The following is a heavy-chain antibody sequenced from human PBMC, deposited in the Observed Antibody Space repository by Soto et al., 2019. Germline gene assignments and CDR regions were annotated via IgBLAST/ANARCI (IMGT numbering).Heavy chain of an antibody. V-gene: IGHV4-30-2*01. D-gene: IGHD7-27*01. CDR2: IYHSGST. CDR3: ARDHLGAYHAFDI. Sequence: SETLSLTCAVSGGSISSGGYSWSWIRQPPGKGLEWIGYIYHSGSTYYNPSLKSRVTISVDRSKNQFPLKLSSVTAADTAVYYCARDHLGAYHAFDIWGQGTMVTVSS. CDR1: GGSISSGGYS. J-gene: IGHJ3*02.